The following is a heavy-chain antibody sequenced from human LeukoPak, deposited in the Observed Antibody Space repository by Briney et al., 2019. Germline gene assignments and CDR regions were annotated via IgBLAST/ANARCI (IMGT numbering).Heavy chain of an antibody. CDR1: GGTFSNYV. D-gene: IGHD2-21*02. V-gene: IGHV1-69*05. CDR2: IIPVFGTA. J-gene: IGHJ2*01. Sequence: ASVKVSCKASGGTFSNYVITWVRQAPGQGLEWMGGIIPVFGTATYARKFQDRVTITTDESTSTAYMELSSLRSEDTAVYYCARAYCGGDCPWYFDLWGRGTLVTVSS. CDR3: ARAYCGGDCPWYFDL.